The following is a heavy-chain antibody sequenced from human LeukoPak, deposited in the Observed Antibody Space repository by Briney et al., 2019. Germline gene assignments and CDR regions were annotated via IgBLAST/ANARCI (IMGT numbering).Heavy chain of an antibody. CDR3: AKDWDYNFWSNYDH. V-gene: IGHV3-30*02. D-gene: IGHD3-3*01. J-gene: IGHJ4*02. CDR2: IRYDGSDK. CDR1: GFIFSHHG. Sequence: GGSLRLSCAASGFIFSHHGMHWVRQAPGKGLEWVAYIRYDGSDKHYGDSVKGRFTISRDDSKNTLYLQMSSLRAEDTAVYYCAKDWDYNFWSNYDHWGQGILVTVSS.